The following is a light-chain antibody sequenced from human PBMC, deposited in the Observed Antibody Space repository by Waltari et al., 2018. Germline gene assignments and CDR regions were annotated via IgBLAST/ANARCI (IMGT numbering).Light chain of an antibody. J-gene: IGLJ2*01. V-gene: IGLV2-14*03. CDR1: ISDVGTYNY. CDR2: DVS. Sequence: QSALTQPASVSGSPGQSITIPCTGTISDVGTYNYVSWYQQNPGKAPKLIIFDVSIRPSGVPNRFSASKSGNTASLTISGLQAEDEADYYCSSYISSSTLELFGGGTSLTIL. CDR3: SSYISSSTLEL.